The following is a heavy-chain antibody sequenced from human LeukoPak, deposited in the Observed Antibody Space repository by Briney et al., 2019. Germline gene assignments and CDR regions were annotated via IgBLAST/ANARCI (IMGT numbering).Heavy chain of an antibody. CDR2: IYDTGNT. CDR1: GGSISSSY. D-gene: IGHD5-18*01. Sequence: KPSETLSLTCTVSGGSISSSYGSWIRQSPGKGLEWIGYIYDTGNTNYNPSLKSRVTMSIDTSKNQFSLRLTSVTAADTAVYYCARTDRLVGYTYGYFDYWGQGTLVTVSS. J-gene: IGHJ4*02. CDR3: ARTDRLVGYTYGYFDY. V-gene: IGHV4-59*08.